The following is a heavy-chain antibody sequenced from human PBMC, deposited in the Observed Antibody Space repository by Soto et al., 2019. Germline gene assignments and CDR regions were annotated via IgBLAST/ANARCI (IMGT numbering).Heavy chain of an antibody. V-gene: IGHV1-69*01. CDR3: ARDGGRDSGGIDY. CDR1: GGTFSSYS. D-gene: IGHD1-26*01. CDR2: IIPIFGTA. J-gene: IGHJ4*02. Sequence: QVQLVQSGAEVKKPGSSVKVSCKASGGTFSSYSINWVRQAPGQGLEWMGEIIPIFGTANYAQKFQGRVTLTADESTSTAYMEPSSLRSEDAAVYYGARDGGRDSGGIDYWGQGTLVTVSS.